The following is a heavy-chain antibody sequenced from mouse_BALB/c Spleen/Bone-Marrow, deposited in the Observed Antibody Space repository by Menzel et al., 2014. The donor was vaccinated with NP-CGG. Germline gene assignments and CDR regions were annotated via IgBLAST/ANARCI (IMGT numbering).Heavy chain of an antibody. Sequence: EVHLVESGGGLVKSGGSLKLSCAASGFTFSNYGMSWVRQTPEKRLEWVATISGGGSYTFYSDSVKGRFTISRDNAKNNLYLQLSSLRSEDTALYYCARHAYYDQTEVSFVYWGQGTLDTVSA. CDR1: GFTFSNYG. CDR2: ISGGGSYT. CDR3: ARHAYYDQTEVSFVY. D-gene: IGHD2-4*01. V-gene: IGHV5-9-2*01. J-gene: IGHJ3*01.